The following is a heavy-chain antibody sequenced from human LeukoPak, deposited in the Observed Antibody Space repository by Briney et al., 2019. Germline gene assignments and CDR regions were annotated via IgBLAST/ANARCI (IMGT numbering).Heavy chain of an antibody. CDR1: GFTFSSYA. J-gene: IGHJ4*02. V-gene: IGHV3-23*01. Sequence: TGGSLRLSCAASGFTFSSYAMTWVRQAPGKGLEWVSAISSTSGNNIYYADSVKGRFTISRDNSKDTLWLQMNSLRAEDTAVYYCARMVTVGTVVAGRRGADYWGQGTLVTVSS. CDR2: ISSTSGNNI. CDR3: ARMVTVGTVVAGRRGADY. D-gene: IGHD5-18*01.